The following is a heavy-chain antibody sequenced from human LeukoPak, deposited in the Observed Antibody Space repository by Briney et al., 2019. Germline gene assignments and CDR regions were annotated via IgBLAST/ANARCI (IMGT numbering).Heavy chain of an antibody. D-gene: IGHD2-15*01. CDR3: ARGLLYCSGGSCYSRFDP. CDR1: GFTFSIYA. Sequence: PGGSLRLSCAASGFTFSIYAMSWVRQAPGKGLEWVSGITDTGGYTYYPDSVKGRFTISRDNAMNSLYLQMNSLRDEDTAVYYCARGLLYCSGGSCYSRFDPWGQGTLVTVSS. CDR2: ITDTGGYT. V-gene: IGHV3-23*01. J-gene: IGHJ5*02.